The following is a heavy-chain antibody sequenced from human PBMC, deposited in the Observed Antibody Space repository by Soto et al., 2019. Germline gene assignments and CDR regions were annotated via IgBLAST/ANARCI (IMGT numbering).Heavy chain of an antibody. V-gene: IGHV4-31*03. CDR1: GDSIRSGAHY. J-gene: IGHJ5*02. CDR2: TSNTGST. Sequence: SETLSLTCTVSGDSIRSGAHYWTWIRQHPGKGLEWIGYTSNTGSTYYNPSLKSRLNILLDTSKNQFSLRLSSVTAADTAMYYCAREGDRYYDTSGYFVAWFDPWGQGILVTVSS. CDR3: AREGDRYYDTSGYFVAWFDP. D-gene: IGHD3-22*01.